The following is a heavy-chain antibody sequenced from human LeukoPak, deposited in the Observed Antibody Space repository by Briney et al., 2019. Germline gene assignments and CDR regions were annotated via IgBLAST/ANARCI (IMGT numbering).Heavy chain of an antibody. D-gene: IGHD3-10*01. CDR3: VIMYYKRSATSNPCVY. Sequence: GESLKISCKCSGYSFTTYWMAWVRQMPGKGLEWMGIIHPDDSDTRYSPSFQGQVTISVDKSISTGYLQWNSLRASDTAMYYCVIMYYKRSATSNPCVYWGQGTLVTVSS. CDR1: GYSFTTYW. CDR2: IHPDDSDT. V-gene: IGHV5-51*01. J-gene: IGHJ4*02.